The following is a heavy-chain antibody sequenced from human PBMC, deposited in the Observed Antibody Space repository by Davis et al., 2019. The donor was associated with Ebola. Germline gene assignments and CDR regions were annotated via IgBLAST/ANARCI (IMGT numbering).Heavy chain of an antibody. V-gene: IGHV3-30*02. D-gene: IGHD4-11*01. CDR1: GFTSTIFD. CDR2: VRSHGSDD. J-gene: IGHJ4*02. Sequence: GGSLRLSCAASGFTSTIFDMHCLRPAPGRWLEWVAFVRSHGSDDHYADSVKGRFTISRDNSKNTLYLQMNSLRPEDTAVYYCARDSDDYSFDYWGQGTLVTVSS. CDR3: ARDSDDYSFDY.